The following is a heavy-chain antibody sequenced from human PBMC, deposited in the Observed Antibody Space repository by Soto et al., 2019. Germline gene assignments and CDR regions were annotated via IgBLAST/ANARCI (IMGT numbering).Heavy chain of an antibody. V-gene: IGHV4-34*01. CDR2: INHSGST. J-gene: IGHJ4*02. CDR1: GGSFSGYY. CDR3: ARTLGYCSGGSCFGFDY. Sequence: SETLSLTCAVYGGSFSGYYWSWIRQPPGKGLEWIGEINHSGSTNYNPSLKSRVTISVDTSKNQFSLKLSSVTAADTAVFYCARTLGYCSGGSCFGFDYWGQGTLVTVSS. D-gene: IGHD2-15*01.